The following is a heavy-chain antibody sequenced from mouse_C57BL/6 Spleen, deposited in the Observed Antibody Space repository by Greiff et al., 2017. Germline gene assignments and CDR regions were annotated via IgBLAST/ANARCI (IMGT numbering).Heavy chain of an antibody. CDR2: IYWDDDK. Sequence: QVTLKVCGPGILQSSQTLSLTCSFSGFSLSTSGMGVSWIRQPSGKGLEWLAHIYWDDDKRYNPSLKSRLTISKDTSRNQVFLKITSVDTADTATYYCARRMGYYGSSPYAMDYWGQGTSVTVSS. D-gene: IGHD1-1*01. V-gene: IGHV8-12*01. J-gene: IGHJ4*01. CDR1: GFSLSTSGMG. CDR3: ARRMGYYGSSPYAMDY.